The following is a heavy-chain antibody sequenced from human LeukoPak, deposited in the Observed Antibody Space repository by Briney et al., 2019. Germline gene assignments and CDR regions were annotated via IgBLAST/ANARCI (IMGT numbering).Heavy chain of an antibody. CDR3: ARLWDYYYYGMDV. CDR1: GYGFTSYW. CDR2: IYPGDSDT. D-gene: IGHD1-26*01. V-gene: IGHV5-51*01. Sequence: GESLKISCKGSGYGFTSYWIGWVRQMPGKGLEWMGIIYPGDSDTRYSPSFQGQATISADKSISTAYLQWSSLKASDTAMYYCARLWDYYYYGMDVWGQGTTVTVSS. J-gene: IGHJ6*02.